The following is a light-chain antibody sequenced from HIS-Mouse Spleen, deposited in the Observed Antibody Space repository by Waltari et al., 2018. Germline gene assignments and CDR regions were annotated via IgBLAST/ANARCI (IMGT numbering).Light chain of an antibody. Sequence: SYELTQPPSVSVSPGQTARITCPGDALPKKYAYWYQQKPGHSPVLGISQDSKRPSGIPERFSGSNSGNTATLTISGTQAMDAADYYCQAWDSSYSVFGGGTKLTVL. V-gene: IGLV3-1*01. J-gene: IGLJ2*01. CDR1: ALPKKY. CDR2: QDS. CDR3: QAWDSSYSV.